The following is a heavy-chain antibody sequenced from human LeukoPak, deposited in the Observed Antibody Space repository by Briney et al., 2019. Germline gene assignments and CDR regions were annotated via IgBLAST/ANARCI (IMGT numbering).Heavy chain of an antibody. J-gene: IGHJ4*02. D-gene: IGHD3-10*01. CDR3: ARDRGETQPFDY. Sequence: ASVTVSCTASGYTFTSYDINWVRQATGQGLEWMGWMNPNSGNTGYAQKFQGRVTMTRNTSISTAYMELSSLRSEDTAVYYCARDRGETQPFDYWGQGTLVTVSS. CDR2: MNPNSGNT. V-gene: IGHV1-8*01. CDR1: GYTFTSYD.